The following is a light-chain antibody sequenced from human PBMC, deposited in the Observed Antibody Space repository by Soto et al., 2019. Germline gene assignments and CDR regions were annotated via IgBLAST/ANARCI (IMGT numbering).Light chain of an antibody. CDR3: QQSYGTPLT. V-gene: IGKV1-39*01. Sequence: DMEMTQSPSSLSASVGDRVTITCRASQSISNYLNWYQHKPGKVPKLLIYAASSLPSGVPTRFSGSGSGTAFTLTINSLQPEDFATYYCQQSYGTPLTFGGGTKLEIK. CDR2: AAS. CDR1: QSISNY. J-gene: IGKJ4*01.